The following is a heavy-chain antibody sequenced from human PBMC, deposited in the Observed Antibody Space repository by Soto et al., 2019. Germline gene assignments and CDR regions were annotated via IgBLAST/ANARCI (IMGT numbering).Heavy chain of an antibody. J-gene: IGHJ4*02. CDR1: GFTFSGSA. CDR3: GRREVATSFDY. CDR2: IRSKALSSAT. D-gene: IGHD5-12*01. V-gene: IGHV3-73*01. Sequence: GGSLRLSCAASGFTFSGSAMHWVRQASGKGLEWVGHIRSKALSSATTYAASVKGRITIARDDSKNTAYLQMNSLRAEDTAVYYSGRREVATSFDYWGQGTLVTVSS.